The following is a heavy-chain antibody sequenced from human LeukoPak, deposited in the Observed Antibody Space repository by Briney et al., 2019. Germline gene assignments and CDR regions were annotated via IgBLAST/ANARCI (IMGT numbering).Heavy chain of an antibody. CDR3: ARTQCISTRCSHYFDY. V-gene: IGHV3-7*05. CDR2: IKQDGGDK. J-gene: IGHJ4*02. CDR1: GFTFSSYW. D-gene: IGHD2-2*01. Sequence: PGGSLRLSCAASGFTFSSYWMSWVRQAPGKGLEWVANIKQDGGDKYYVDSVKGRLTISRDNSKNSLYLQMNSLRAEDTAVYYCARTQCISTRCSHYFDYWGQGTLVTVSS.